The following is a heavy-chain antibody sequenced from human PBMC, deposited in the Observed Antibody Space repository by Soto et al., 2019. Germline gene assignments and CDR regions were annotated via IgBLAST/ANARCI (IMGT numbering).Heavy chain of an antibody. CDR2: ISDDGSNK. CDR1: GFSFSNCA. CDR3: ARDRMTTVTYIDY. Sequence: GGSLRLSCAASGFSFSNCAMHWVRQAPGKGLEWGAVISDDGSNKYYADSVKGRFTISRDNSKNTLYLQMNSLTVEDTAVYYCARDRMTTVTYIDYWGQGTLVTVSS. D-gene: IGHD4-17*01. J-gene: IGHJ4*02. V-gene: IGHV3-30-3*01.